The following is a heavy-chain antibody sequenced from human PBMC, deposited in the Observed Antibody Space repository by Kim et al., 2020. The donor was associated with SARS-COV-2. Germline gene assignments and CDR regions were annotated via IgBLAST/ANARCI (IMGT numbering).Heavy chain of an antibody. CDR3: TTDRMVGYCSSTSFYRGGYYYYGMDV. CDR2: IKSKTDGGTT. J-gene: IGHJ6*02. D-gene: IGHD2-2*02. V-gene: IGHV3-15*01. CDR1: GFTFSNAW. Sequence: GGSLRLSCAASGFTFSNAWMSWVRQAPGKGLEWVGRIKSKTDGGTTDYAAPVKGRFTISRDDSKNTLYLQMNSLKTEDTAVYYCTTDRMVGYCSSTSFYRGGYYYYGMDVWGQGTTVTVSS.